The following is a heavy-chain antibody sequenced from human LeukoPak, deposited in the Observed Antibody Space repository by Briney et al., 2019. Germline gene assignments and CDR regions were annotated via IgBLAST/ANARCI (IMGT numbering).Heavy chain of an antibody. CDR1: GASISNYY. V-gene: IGHV4-4*09. CDR3: ARLGSYHDF. J-gene: IGHJ4*02. CDR2: IHTSGES. Sequence: SETLSLTCTVSGASISNYYWRWIRQTPEKGLEGMGHIHTSGESRYYPSLERRLTMSIEKFRNQPLSELTSVTAADTVVYFCARLGSYHDFWGQGALVTVSS. D-gene: IGHD1-26*01.